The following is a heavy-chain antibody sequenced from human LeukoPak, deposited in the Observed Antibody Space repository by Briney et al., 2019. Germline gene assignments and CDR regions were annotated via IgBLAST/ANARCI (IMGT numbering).Heavy chain of an antibody. V-gene: IGHV1-69*05. J-gene: IGHJ4*02. D-gene: IGHD5-24*01. CDR3: ARAARRDGYNHFDY. CDR2: IIPIFGTA. Sequence: GASVKVSCKASGGTFSSYAISWVRQAPGQGLEWMGGIIPIFGTANYAQRFQGRVTITTDESTSTAYVELSSLRSEDTAVYYCARAARRDGYNHFDYWGQGTLVTVSS. CDR1: GGTFSSYA.